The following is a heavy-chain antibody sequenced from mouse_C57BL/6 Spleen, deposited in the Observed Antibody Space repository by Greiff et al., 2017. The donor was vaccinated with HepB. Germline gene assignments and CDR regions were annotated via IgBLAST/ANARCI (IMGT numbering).Heavy chain of an antibody. Sequence: VQLQQPGAELVKPGASVKLSCKASGYTFTSYWMHWVKQRPGQGLEWIGMIHPNSGSTNYNEKFKSKATLTVDKSSSTAYMQLSSLTSEDSAVYYCARVDYGNSVFAYWGQGTLVTVSA. CDR2: IHPNSGST. CDR3: ARVDYGNSVFAY. D-gene: IGHD2-1*01. V-gene: IGHV1-64*01. CDR1: GYTFTSYW. J-gene: IGHJ3*01.